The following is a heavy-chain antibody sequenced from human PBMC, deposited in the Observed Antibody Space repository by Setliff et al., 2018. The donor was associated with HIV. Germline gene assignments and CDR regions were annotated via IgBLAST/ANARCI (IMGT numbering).Heavy chain of an antibody. J-gene: IGHJ4*02. V-gene: IGHV4-39*01. Sequence: LSLTCTVSGVSVSGTAYYWAWIRQPPGRGLEWIGNIYYTGNTNYNSSLKSRISMSMVASKKQISLKLSAVSAADTAAYYCARQQGDSRGFYPHFDYWGQGRLVTVSS. CDR3: ARQQGDSRGFYPHFDY. D-gene: IGHD3-3*01. CDR1: GVSVSGTAYY. CDR2: IYYTGNT.